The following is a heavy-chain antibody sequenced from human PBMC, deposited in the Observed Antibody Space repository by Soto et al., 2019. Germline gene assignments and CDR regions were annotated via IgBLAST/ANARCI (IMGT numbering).Heavy chain of an antibody. D-gene: IGHD6-19*01. CDR3: ARGSSGSRDGYFDY. J-gene: IGHJ4*02. Sequence: GASVTVSCKASGYTFTSYAMHWVRLAPGQRLEWMGWINAGNGNTKYSQKFQGRVTITRDTSASTAYMELSSLRSEDTAVYYCARGSSGSRDGYFDYWGQGTLVTVSS. V-gene: IGHV1-3*01. CDR1: GYTFTSYA. CDR2: INAGNGNT.